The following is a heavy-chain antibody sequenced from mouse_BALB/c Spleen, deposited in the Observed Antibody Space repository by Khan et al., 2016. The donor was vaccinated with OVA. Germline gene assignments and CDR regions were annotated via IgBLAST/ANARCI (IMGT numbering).Heavy chain of an antibody. J-gene: IGHJ2*01. CDR2: IDPPNGNT. Sequence: VQLQQSGAELVKPGATVKLSCTASGLNIKDTYMHWLKQWPEQGLEWIGRIDPPNGNTKHGPTVQGKGTITADRSSNAAYLQLSGLTSEDTAVYYCARMARKWGQGTTLTVSS. V-gene: IGHV14-3*02. CDR1: GLNIKDTY. CDR3: ARMARK.